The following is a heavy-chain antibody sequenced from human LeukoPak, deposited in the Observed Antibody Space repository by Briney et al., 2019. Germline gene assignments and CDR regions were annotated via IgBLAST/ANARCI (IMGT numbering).Heavy chain of an antibody. CDR3: ARDTISVIIKLRHILDY. Sequence: GGSLRLSCAASGFTFSSYGMHWVRQAPGKGLEWVAVIWYDGSNKYYADSVKGRFTISRDNSKNTLYLQTNSLRAEDTAVYYCARDTISVIIKLRHILDYWGQGTLVTVSS. CDR2: IWYDGSNK. V-gene: IGHV3-33*01. CDR1: GFTFSSYG. D-gene: IGHD3-10*01. J-gene: IGHJ4*02.